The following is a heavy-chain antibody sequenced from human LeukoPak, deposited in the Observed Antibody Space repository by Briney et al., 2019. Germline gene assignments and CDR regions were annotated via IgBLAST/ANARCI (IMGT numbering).Heavy chain of an antibody. D-gene: IGHD1-7*01. J-gene: IGHJ5*02. CDR1: GGSISNTNYY. CDR2: ISYRGST. CDR3: AREGITGTTDWFDP. V-gene: IGHV4-39*02. Sequence: SETLSLTCTVSGGSISNTNYYWGWIRQPPGKGLEWIGSISYRGSTYYNPSLKSRVTGSVDTSKNQFSLKLSSVTAADTAVYYCAREGITGTTDWFDPWGQGTLVTVSS.